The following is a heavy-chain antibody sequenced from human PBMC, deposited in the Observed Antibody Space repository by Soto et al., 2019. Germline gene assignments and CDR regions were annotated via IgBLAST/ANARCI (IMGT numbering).Heavy chain of an antibody. J-gene: IGHJ4*02. V-gene: IGHV3-33*01. Sequence: PGGSLRLSCAASGFTFSSYGMHWVRQAPGKGLEWVGVIWYDGSNKYYADSVKGRFTISRDNSKNTLYLQMNSLRAEDTAVYYCARDIALDYWGQGTLVTVSS. CDR3: ARDIALDY. D-gene: IGHD6-13*01. CDR1: GFTFSSYG. CDR2: IWYDGSNK.